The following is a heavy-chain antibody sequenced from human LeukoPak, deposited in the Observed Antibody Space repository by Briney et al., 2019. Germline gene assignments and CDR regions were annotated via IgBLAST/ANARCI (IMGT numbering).Heavy chain of an antibody. CDR3: ATVVRDDILTGYYIDH. J-gene: IGHJ4*02. CDR1: GGSISSYY. Sequence: PSETLSLTCTVSGGSISSYYWSWIRQPPGKGLEWIGYIYYSGSTKYNPSFKSRVTISVDTSKNQFSLKLISVTAADTAVYYCATVVRDDILTGYYIDHWGLGTLVTVSS. V-gene: IGHV4-59*01. D-gene: IGHD3-9*01. CDR2: IYYSGST.